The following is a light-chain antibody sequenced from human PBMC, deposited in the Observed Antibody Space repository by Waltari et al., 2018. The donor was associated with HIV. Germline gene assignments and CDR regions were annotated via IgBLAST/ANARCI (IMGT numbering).Light chain of an antibody. CDR2: GAS. CDR3: QQYNNWPYT. V-gene: IGKV3-15*01. Sequence: EIVMTQSPDTLYVSPGERDTLSCRASQSISSNLAWYQQEPGQAPRLLIYGASTRATCIPARVNGRGSGTEFTLTLSNLQSEDFAGYYWQQYNNWPYTFGQGTKLEIK. J-gene: IGKJ2*01. CDR1: QSISSN.